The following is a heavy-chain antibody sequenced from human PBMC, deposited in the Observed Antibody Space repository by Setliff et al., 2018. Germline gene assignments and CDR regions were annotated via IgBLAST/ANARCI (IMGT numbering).Heavy chain of an antibody. CDR1: GFTFSSYA. V-gene: IGHV3-23*01. D-gene: IGHD6-19*01. CDR3: IRDTSGRDAFGI. CDR2: ISGYGSRT. J-gene: IGHJ3*02. Sequence: LRLSCAASGFTFSSYAMTWVRQAPGKGLEWVSGISGYGSRTYYADSVKGRSTISRDNSQNTMYLQMNSLRAEDTAVYYCIRDTSGRDAFGIWGQGTMVTVSS.